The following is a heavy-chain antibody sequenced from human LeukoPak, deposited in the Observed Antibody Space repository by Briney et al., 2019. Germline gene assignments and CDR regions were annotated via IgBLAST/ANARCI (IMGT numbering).Heavy chain of an antibody. J-gene: IGHJ4*02. V-gene: IGHV3-74*01. CDR1: GFTFRSYW. Sequence: PGGSLRLSCGACGFTFRSYWMHWVREAPGKGLVWVSRINNDGSRINYADCVKGRLTISRDNDKNTLYPQMNSLRAEDKAVYYCARETSDYDYWGQGTLVTVSS. D-gene: IGHD2-21*01. CDR2: INNDGSRI. CDR3: ARETSDYDY.